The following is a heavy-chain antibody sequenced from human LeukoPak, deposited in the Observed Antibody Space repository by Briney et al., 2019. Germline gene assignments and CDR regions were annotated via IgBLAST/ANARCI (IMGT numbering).Heavy chain of an antibody. CDR1: GFTFSDYW. J-gene: IGHJ4*02. Sequence: GGSLRLSCEASGFTFSDYWLSWVRQAPGKGLEWVANIKQDGSEKNYEDSVKGRFTISRDNAKNSLYLQMNSLRAEDTAVYYCVRGPYALYWGQGTLVSVSS. CDR2: IKQDGSEK. D-gene: IGHD2-2*01. CDR3: VRGPYALY. V-gene: IGHV3-7*01.